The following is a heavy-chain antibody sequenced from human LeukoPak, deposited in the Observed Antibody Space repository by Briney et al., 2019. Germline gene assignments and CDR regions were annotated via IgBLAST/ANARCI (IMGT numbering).Heavy chain of an antibody. V-gene: IGHV3-7*01. CDR2: IKQDGSQG. CDR3: ARRGGSSSRRSPIDY. D-gene: IGHD6-6*01. J-gene: IGHJ4*02. Sequence: GGSLRLSCTASGFTFSDYWMTWVRQAPGKGPEWVANIKQDGSQGYYVDSVRGRFTISRDNAKNSLFLQMNGLRAEDTAVYYCARRGGSSSRRSPIDYWGQGTLVTVSS. CDR1: GFTFSDYW.